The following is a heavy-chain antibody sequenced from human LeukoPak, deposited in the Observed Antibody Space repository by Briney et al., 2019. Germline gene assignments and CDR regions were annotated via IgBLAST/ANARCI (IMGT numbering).Heavy chain of an antibody. CDR2: INHSGST. Sequence: SETLSLTCAVYGGSFSGYYWSWIRQPPGKGLEWIGEINHSGSTSYNPSLKSRVTISVDTSKNQFSLKLSSVTAADTAVYYCARRRIAAAVLGYWGQGTLVTVSS. V-gene: IGHV4-34*01. D-gene: IGHD6-13*01. CDR1: GGSFSGYY. J-gene: IGHJ4*02. CDR3: ARRRIAAAVLGY.